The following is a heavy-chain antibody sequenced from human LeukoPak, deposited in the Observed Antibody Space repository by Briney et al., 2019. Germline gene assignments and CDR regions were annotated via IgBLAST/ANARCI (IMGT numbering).Heavy chain of an antibody. V-gene: IGHV1-2*02. CDR2: INPNSGGT. CDR1: GYTFTGYY. CDR3: ARASPAHMGAFDI. J-gene: IGHJ3*02. Sequence: ASVKVSCKASGYTFTGYYMNWVRQAPGQGLEWMGWINPNSGGTNYAQKFQGRVTMTRDTSISTAYMELSRLRSDDTAVYYCARASPAHMGAFDIWGQGTMVTVSS. D-gene: IGHD2-2*01.